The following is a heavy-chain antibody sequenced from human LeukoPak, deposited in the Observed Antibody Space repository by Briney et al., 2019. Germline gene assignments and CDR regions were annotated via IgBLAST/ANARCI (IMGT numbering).Heavy chain of an antibody. J-gene: IGHJ5*02. CDR3: ARGVVPAVNWFDP. V-gene: IGHV4-4*08. CDR2: IYSSGST. Sequence: SETLSLTCTVSGGSISSYYWSWIRQPPGKGLEWIGRIYSSGSTNYNPSLKSRVTISVDTSKNQFSLKLSSVTAADTAVYYCARGVVPAVNWFDPWGQGTLVTVSS. D-gene: IGHD2-2*01. CDR1: GGSISSYY.